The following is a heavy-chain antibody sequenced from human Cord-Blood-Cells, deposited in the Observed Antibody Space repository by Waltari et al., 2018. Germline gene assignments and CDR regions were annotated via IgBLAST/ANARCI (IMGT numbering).Heavy chain of an antibody. CDR2: ISYDGSNK. J-gene: IGHJ4*02. V-gene: IGHV3-30*18. CDR1: GFTFSSYG. D-gene: IGHD6-6*01. CDR3: AKADGRLVLIDY. Sequence: QVQLVESGGGVVQPGRSLRLSCAASGFTFSSYGMHWVRQAPGKGLEWVAVISYDGSNKYYADSVKGRFTISRDNSKNTLYLQMNSLRAEDTAVYYCAKADGRLVLIDYWGQGTLVTVSS.